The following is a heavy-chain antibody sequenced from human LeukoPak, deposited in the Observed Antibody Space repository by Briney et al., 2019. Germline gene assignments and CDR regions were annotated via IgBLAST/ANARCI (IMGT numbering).Heavy chain of an antibody. V-gene: IGHV4-30-2*01. Sequence: PSQTLSLTCAVSGGSISSGGYSWSWIRQPPGKVLEWIGYIYHSGSTYYNPSLKSRVTISVHRSKNQFSLKLSSVTAADTAVYYCARDVGYSYGYWYFDLWGRGTLVTVSS. CDR2: IYHSGST. J-gene: IGHJ2*01. CDR1: GGSISSGGYS. D-gene: IGHD5-18*01. CDR3: ARDVGYSYGYWYFDL.